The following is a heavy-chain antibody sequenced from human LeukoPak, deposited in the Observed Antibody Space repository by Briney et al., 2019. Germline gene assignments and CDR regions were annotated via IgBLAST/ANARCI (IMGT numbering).Heavy chain of an antibody. CDR3: ARDTLWE. CDR2: ISFDGSNK. J-gene: IGHJ4*02. CDR1: GFTFSGYT. D-gene: IGHD1-26*01. Sequence: GGSLRLSCAVSGFTFSGYTMHWVRQAPGKGLEWVAVISFDGSNKYYGDSVKGRFTTSRDNSKNTLYLQMNSLRPDDTAIYYCARDTLWEWGQGTLVTVSS. V-gene: IGHV3-30-3*01.